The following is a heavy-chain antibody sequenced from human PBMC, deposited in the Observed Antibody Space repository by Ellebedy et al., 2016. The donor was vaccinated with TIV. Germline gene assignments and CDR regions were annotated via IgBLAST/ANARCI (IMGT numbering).Heavy chain of an antibody. CDR1: GYTFTTYA. CDR3: ARELDPILTTVTTKRAYYYYGMDV. J-gene: IGHJ6*02. Sequence: AASVKVSCKASGYTFTTYAIHWVRQAPGQRPEWMGWINAGIGNTKYSEKFQGRVTITTDTSASTAYMELSSLRSEDTAVYYCARELDPILTTVTTKRAYYYYGMDVWGQGTTVTVSS. V-gene: IGHV1-3*01. CDR2: INAGIGNT. D-gene: IGHD4-17*01.